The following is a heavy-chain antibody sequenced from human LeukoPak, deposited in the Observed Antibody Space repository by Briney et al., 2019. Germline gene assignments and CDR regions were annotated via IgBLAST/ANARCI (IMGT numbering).Heavy chain of an antibody. V-gene: IGHV4-59*01. CDR3: ARSTNNSFDY. CDR1: GGSIRSYY. CDR2: FYYSDST. J-gene: IGHJ4*02. D-gene: IGHD5-24*01. Sequence: PSETLSLTCTVSGGSIRSYYWSWIRQPPGKGLEWIAFFYYSDSTNYNPSLKSRVTISVDTSKNQLSLKMSSVTAADTAVYYCARSTNNSFDYWGQGTLVTVSS.